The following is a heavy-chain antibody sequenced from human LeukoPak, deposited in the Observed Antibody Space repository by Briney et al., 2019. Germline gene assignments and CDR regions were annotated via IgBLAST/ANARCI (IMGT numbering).Heavy chain of an antibody. Sequence: SVKVSCKASGGTFSSYAISWVRQAPGQGLEWMGGIIPIFGTANNVQKFQGRVTITADESTSTAYMELSSLRSEDTAVYYCARDPPVGVVPAAQDYWGQGTLVTVSS. CDR3: ARDPPVGVVPAAQDY. J-gene: IGHJ4*02. CDR2: IIPIFGTA. D-gene: IGHD2-2*01. CDR1: GGTFSSYA. V-gene: IGHV1-69*13.